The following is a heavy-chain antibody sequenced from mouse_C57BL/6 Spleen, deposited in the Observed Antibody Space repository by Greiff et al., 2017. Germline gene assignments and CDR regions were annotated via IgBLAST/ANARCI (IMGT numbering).Heavy chain of an antibody. CDR1: GFTFSDYY. V-gene: IGHV5-16*01. Sequence: EVMLVESEGGLVQPGSSMKLSCTASGFTFSDYYMAWVRQVPEKGLEWVANINYDGSSTYYLDSLKSRFIISRDNAKNILYLQMSSLKSEDTATYYCARAELGHWYFDVWGTGTTVTVSS. D-gene: IGHD4-1*01. J-gene: IGHJ1*03. CDR3: ARAELGHWYFDV. CDR2: INYDGSST.